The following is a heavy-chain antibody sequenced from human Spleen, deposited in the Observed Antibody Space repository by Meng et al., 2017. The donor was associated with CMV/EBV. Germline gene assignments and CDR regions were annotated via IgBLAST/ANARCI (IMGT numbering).Heavy chain of an antibody. CDR2: INPNSGST. CDR3: AEGISYGSGSP. V-gene: IGHV1-2*02. CDR1: GYTFTGYY. J-gene: IGHJ5*02. D-gene: IGHD3-10*01. Sequence: ASVKVSCKASGYTFTGYYMHWVRQAPGQGLEWMGWINPNSGSTNYAQKFQGRVTMTRDTSISTAYMELSRLRSDDTAVYYCAEGISYGSGSPCGQGTLVTVSS.